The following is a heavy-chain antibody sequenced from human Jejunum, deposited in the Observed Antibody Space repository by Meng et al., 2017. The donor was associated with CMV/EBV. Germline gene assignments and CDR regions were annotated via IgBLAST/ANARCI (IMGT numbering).Heavy chain of an antibody. J-gene: IGHJ2*01. D-gene: IGHD3-16*01. CDR1: GFSLSTDGLG. CDR2: IYWDDGK. V-gene: IGHV2-5*02. Sequence: SGFSLSTDGLGLGWVRQPPGKALEWLAVIYWDDGKRYSPSLKSRLTISKDTSKNQVVLTMTNMDPVDTAAYYCAYRYSYASYWYFDLWGRGTLVTVSS. CDR3: AYRYSYASYWYFDL.